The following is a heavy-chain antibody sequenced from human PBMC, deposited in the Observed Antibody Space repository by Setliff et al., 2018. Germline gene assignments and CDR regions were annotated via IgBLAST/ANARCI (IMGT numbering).Heavy chain of an antibody. J-gene: IGHJ4*02. Sequence: SETLSLTCTVSGGSISSSSYYWGWIRQPPGKGLEWIGSIYYSGSTYYNPSLKSRVTISVDTSKNQFSLKLSSVTAADTAVYYCARVNYGGNSHGYWGQGTLVTVSS. CDR3: ARVNYGGNSHGY. D-gene: IGHD4-17*01. V-gene: IGHV4-39*07. CDR1: GGSISSSSYY. CDR2: IYYSGST.